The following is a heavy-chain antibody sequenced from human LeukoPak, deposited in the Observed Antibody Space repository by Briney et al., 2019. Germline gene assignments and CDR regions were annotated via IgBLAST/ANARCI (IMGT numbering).Heavy chain of an antibody. CDR1: GGSISSSSYY. V-gene: IGHV4-39*07. D-gene: IGHD2-15*01. Sequence: PSETLSLTCTVSGGSISSSSYYWGWIRQPPGKVLEWIGSIYYSGSTYYNPSLKRRVTISVDTSKNQFSLKLSSVTAADTAVYYCARTTEGYCRGRSCYSYYYYMDVWGKGTTVTVSS. CDR2: IYYSGST. J-gene: IGHJ6*03. CDR3: ARTTEGYCRGRSCYSYYYYMDV.